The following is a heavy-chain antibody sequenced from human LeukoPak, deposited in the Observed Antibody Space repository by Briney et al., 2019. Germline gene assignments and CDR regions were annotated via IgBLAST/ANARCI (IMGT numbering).Heavy chain of an antibody. CDR3: ARGSGVQVWSSLDY. Sequence: QPGRSLRLSCAASGFTFSSYGMHWVRQAPGKGLEWVAVISYDGSNKYYADSVKGRFTISRDNAKNSLNLQMNSLRAEDTAVYYCARGSGVQVWSSLDYWGQGTLVTVSS. V-gene: IGHV3-30*03. CDR1: GFTFSSYG. CDR2: ISYDGSNK. D-gene: IGHD5-18*01. J-gene: IGHJ4*02.